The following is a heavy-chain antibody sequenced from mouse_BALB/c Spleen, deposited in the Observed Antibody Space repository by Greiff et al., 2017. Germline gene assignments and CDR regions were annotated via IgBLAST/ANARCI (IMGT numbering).Heavy chain of an antibody. Sequence: DVKLQESGPGLVKPSQSLSLTCTVTGYSITSDYAWNWIRQFPGNKLEWMGYISYSGSTSYNPSLKSRISITRDTSKNQFFLQLNSVTTEDTATYYCAKLVTTWYYFDYWGQGTTLTVSS. J-gene: IGHJ2*01. CDR1: GYSITSDYA. D-gene: IGHD2-1*01. CDR3: AKLVTTWYYFDY. CDR2: ISYSGST. V-gene: IGHV3-2*02.